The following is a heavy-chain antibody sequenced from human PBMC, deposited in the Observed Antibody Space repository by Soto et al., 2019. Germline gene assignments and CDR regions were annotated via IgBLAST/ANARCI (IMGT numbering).Heavy chain of an antibody. CDR2: INSGGST. D-gene: IGHD2-2*01. Sequence: PGRSLRLSCAPSGFTVSSHYMSWVRQAPGKGLEWVSVINSGGSTYYADSVKGRFTISRDHSRNTLYLQMNSLRVEDTAVYYCAREVFCSSSSCQVRYGMDVWGQGTTVTVSS. CDR3: AREVFCSSSSCQVRYGMDV. CDR1: GFTVSSHY. V-gene: IGHV3-53*01. J-gene: IGHJ6*02.